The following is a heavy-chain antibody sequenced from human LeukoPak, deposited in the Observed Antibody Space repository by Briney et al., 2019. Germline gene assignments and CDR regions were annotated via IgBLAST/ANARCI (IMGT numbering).Heavy chain of an antibody. CDR1: GFTFSSYD. CDR3: ARARRVRGVIMLDP. J-gene: IGHJ5*02. CDR2: IGTAGDT. Sequence: GGSLRLSCAASGFTFSSYDMHWVRQATGKGLEWVPAIGTAGDTYYPGSVKGRFTISRENAKNSLYLQMNSLRAGDTAVYYCARARRVRGVIMLDPWGQGTLVTVSS. D-gene: IGHD3-10*01. V-gene: IGHV3-13*01.